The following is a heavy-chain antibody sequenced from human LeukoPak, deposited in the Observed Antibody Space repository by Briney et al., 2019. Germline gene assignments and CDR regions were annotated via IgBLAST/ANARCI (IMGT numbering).Heavy chain of an antibody. Sequence: GGSLRLSCAASGFTFNDYAMYWVRQAPGKGLEWVSYISSSGSTIYYADSVKGRFTISRDNAKNSLYLQMNSLRAEDTAVYYCAELGITMIGGVWGKGTTVTISS. CDR2: ISSSGSTI. CDR3: AELGITMIGGV. J-gene: IGHJ6*04. V-gene: IGHV3-48*03. D-gene: IGHD3-10*02. CDR1: GFTFNDYA.